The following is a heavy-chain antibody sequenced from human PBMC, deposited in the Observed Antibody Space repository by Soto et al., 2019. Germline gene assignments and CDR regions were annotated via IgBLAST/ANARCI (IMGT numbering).Heavy chain of an antibody. D-gene: IGHD2-15*01. CDR2: INSDGSST. J-gene: IGHJ4*02. V-gene: IGHV3-74*01. CDR3: ASVYCSGGSCYNLAY. CDR1: GFTFSSYW. Sequence: EVQLVESGGGLVQPGGSLRLSCAASGFTFSSYWMHWFRQAPGKVLVWVSRINSDGSSTSYADSVKGRFTISRDNAKNTLYLPMNSLRAEDTAVYYCASVYCSGGSCYNLAYWVQGALVTVSS.